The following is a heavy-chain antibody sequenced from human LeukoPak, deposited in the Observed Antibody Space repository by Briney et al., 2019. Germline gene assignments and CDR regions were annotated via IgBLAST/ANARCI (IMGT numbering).Heavy chain of an antibody. CDR2: INAGNGNT. CDR3: ARLQKGHSSGWFDAFDI. CDR1: GYTFTSYA. D-gene: IGHD6-19*01. J-gene: IGHJ3*02. Sequence: ASVKVSCKASGYTFTSYAMHWVRQAPGQRLEWMGWINAGNGNTKYSQKFQGRVTITRDTSVSTAYMELSSLRSEDTAVYYCARLQKGHSSGWFDAFDIWGQGTMVTVSS. V-gene: IGHV1-3*01.